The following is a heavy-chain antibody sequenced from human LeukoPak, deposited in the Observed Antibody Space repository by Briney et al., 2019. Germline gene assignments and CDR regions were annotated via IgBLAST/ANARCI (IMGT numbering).Heavy chain of an antibody. CDR2: IYHSGST. D-gene: IGHD4-23*01. V-gene: IGHV4-38-2*02. CDR3: VLEQRGVRWSRSHY. CDR1: GYSISSGYY. Sequence: TSETLSLTCTVSGYSISSGYYWGWIRQPPGKGLEWIGSIYHSGSTYYNPSLKSRVTISVDTSKNQFSLKLSSVTAADTAVYYCVLEQRGVRWSRSHYWGQGTLVTVSS. J-gene: IGHJ4*02.